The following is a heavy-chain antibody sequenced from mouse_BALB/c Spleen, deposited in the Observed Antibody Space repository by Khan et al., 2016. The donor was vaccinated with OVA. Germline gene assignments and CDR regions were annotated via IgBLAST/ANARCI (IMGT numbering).Heavy chain of an antibody. Sequence: VQLKQSGPGLVKPSQSLSLTCTVTGYSITSGYGWNWIRQFPGNKLEWMGYISYSGSTNYNPSLKSRISITRDTSKNQFFLQLNSVTTEDTSTYYFARTARIKYWGQGTTLTVSS. CDR1: GYSITSGYG. V-gene: IGHV3-2*02. CDR2: ISYSGST. J-gene: IGHJ2*01. D-gene: IGHD1-2*01. CDR3: ARTARIKY.